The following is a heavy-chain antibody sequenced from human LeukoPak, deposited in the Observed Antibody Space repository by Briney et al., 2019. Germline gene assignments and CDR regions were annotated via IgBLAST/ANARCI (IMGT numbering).Heavy chain of an antibody. D-gene: IGHD3-22*01. CDR3: ASYLGQTEVVINPNNYFFDV. CDR2: IYRSGTP. Sequence: SETLSLTCTVSGYSISSGYYWGWIRQPPGKGLEWIASIYRSGTPYYSPSLKSRGTISVDTSKNQFSLKLTSVTAADTAVYYCASYLGQTEVVINPNNYFFDVWAVAPWSLSPQ. CDR1: GYSISSGYY. J-gene: IGHJ2*01. V-gene: IGHV4-38-2*02.